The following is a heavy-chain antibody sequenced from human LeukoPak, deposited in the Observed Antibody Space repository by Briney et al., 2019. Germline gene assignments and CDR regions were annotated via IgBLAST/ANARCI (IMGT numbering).Heavy chain of an antibody. CDR1: GGSISSGGYY. CDR2: IYYSGST. D-gene: IGHD3-10*01. J-gene: IGHJ4*02. Sequence: SETLSLTCTVSGGSISSGGYYWSWIRPHPGKGLEWSEYIYYSGSTYYNPSLKSRVTISVDTSKNQFSLKLSSVTAADTAVYYCARALDYYYGSGSYQRYFDYWGEGTLVTVSS. CDR3: ARALDYYYGSGSYQRYFDY. V-gene: IGHV4-31*03.